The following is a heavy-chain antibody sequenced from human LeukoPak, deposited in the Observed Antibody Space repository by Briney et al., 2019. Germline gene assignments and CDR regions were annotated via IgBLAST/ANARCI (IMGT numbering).Heavy chain of an antibody. V-gene: IGHV1-18*01. Sequence: GASVKVSCKASGYTFTSYGISWVRQAPGQGLEWMGWISAYNGNTNYAQKLQGRGTMTTDTSTSTAYMELRSLRSDDTAVYYCARGLSYYYDSSGYHHFDYWGQGTLVTVSS. D-gene: IGHD3-22*01. CDR2: ISAYNGNT. J-gene: IGHJ4*02. CDR1: GYTFTSYG. CDR3: ARGLSYYYDSSGYHHFDY.